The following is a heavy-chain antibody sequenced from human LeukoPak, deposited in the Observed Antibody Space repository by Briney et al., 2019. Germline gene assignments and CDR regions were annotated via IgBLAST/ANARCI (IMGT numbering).Heavy chain of an antibody. CDR2: IRSKADNYAT. Sequence: QTGGSLRLSCAASGFTFSGSPILWVRQASGKGLEWVGRIRSKADNYATAYAASVQGRCTISRDDSKSTAYLQLNSPKTEDTAVYYCTQSNYWGQGALVTVSS. CDR1: GFTFSGSP. CDR3: TQSNY. V-gene: IGHV3-73*01. J-gene: IGHJ4*02.